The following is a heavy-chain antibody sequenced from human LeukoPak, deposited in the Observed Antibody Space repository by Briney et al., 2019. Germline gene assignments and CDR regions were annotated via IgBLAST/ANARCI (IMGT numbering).Heavy chain of an antibody. J-gene: IGHJ3*02. D-gene: IGHD2-2*01. Sequence: PGGSLRLSCAASGFTFSSYAMSWVRQAPGKGLEWVSAISGSGGSTYYADSVKGRFTISRDNSKNTLYLQMNSLRAEDTAVYYCARVLGYCTSTSRYGDAFYIWGQGTMVTVSS. CDR3: ARVLGYCTSTSRYGDAFYI. CDR1: GFTFSSYA. V-gene: IGHV3-23*01. CDR2: ISGSGGST.